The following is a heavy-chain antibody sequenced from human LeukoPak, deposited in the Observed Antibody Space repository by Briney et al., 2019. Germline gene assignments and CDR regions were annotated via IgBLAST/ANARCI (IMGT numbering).Heavy chain of an antibody. Sequence: PGRSLRLSCAASGFTFSSYSMSWVSQAPGKGLEWVSSISSSSSHIYYADSVKGRFTSARDNAKNSLYLQMNSLRAEDTAVYYCARDPPPIVVVVIDDYWGQGTLVTVSS. CDR3: ARDPPPIVVVVIDDY. CDR1: GFTFSSYS. D-gene: IGHD2-2*01. J-gene: IGHJ4*02. CDR2: ISSSSSHI. V-gene: IGHV3-21*01.